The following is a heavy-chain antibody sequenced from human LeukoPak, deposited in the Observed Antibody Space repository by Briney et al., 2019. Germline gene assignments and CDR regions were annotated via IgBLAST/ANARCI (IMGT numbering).Heavy chain of an antibody. CDR3: ARAVDTAMVGDY. D-gene: IGHD5-18*01. V-gene: IGHV1-2*02. CDR2: INPNSGGT. CDR1: GYTFTGYY. J-gene: IGHJ4*02. Sequence: ASVKVSCKASGYTFTGYYMHWVRQAPGQGLEWMGWINPNSGGTNYAQKFQGRVTMTRDTSISTAYMELSRLRSDDTAVCYCARAVDTAMVGDYWGQETLVTVSS.